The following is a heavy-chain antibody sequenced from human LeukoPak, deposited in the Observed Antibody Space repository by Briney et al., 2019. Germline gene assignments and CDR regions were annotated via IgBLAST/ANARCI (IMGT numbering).Heavy chain of an antibody. CDR3: ARLKGYCSGGSCSYSYVMDV. J-gene: IGHJ6*02. D-gene: IGHD2-15*01. V-gene: IGHV4-30-2*01. CDR2: IYHSGST. Sequence: SETLSLTCTVSGGSISSGGYYWSWIRQPPGKGLEWIGYIYHSGSTYYNPSLKSRVTISVDRSKNQFSLKLSSVTAADTAVYYCARLKGYCSGGSCSYSYVMDVWGQGTTVTVSS. CDR1: GGSISSGGYY.